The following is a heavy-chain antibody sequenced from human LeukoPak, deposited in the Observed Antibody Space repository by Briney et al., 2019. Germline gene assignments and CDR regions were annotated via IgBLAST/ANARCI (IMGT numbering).Heavy chain of an antibody. CDR3: ARGGVDS. Sequence: GGSLRLSCAASEFTFNNYAMHWVRQAPGKGLEWVALISYDGSNKYYADSVKGRFTISRDNSKKTLYLQMNSLRVEDTAVYYCARGGVDSWGQGTLVTVSS. CDR1: EFTFNNYA. D-gene: IGHD3-16*01. CDR2: ISYDGSNK. V-gene: IGHV3-30*03. J-gene: IGHJ4*02.